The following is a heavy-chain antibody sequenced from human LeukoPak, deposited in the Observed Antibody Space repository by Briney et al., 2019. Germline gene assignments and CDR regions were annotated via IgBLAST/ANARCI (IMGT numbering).Heavy chain of an antibody. CDR1: GGTFSSYT. Sequence: SVKVSCKASGGTFSSYTISWVRQAPGQGLEWMGGIIPIFGTANYAQKFQGRATITADESTSTAYMELSSLRSEDTAVYYCARGRYSSSINSMDVWGQGTTVTASS. CDR3: ARGRYSSSINSMDV. CDR2: IIPIFGTA. V-gene: IGHV1-69*13. D-gene: IGHD6-6*01. J-gene: IGHJ6*02.